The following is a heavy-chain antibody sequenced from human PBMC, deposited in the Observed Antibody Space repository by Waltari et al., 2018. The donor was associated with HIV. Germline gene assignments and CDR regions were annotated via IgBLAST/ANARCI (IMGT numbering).Heavy chain of an antibody. V-gene: IGHV3-21*01. J-gene: IGHJ4*02. CDR2: IGGGGSDI. CDR3: ARQFDY. Sequence: EVHLVETGGGLVKPGGPLVPSCAPSGFTFSDYTMNWVRQAPGKGLEWVSSIGGGGSDIYYADSVKGRFTISRDNGKNSLYLQMNSLRAEDTALYYCARQFDYWGQGTLVTVSS. CDR1: GFTFSDYT.